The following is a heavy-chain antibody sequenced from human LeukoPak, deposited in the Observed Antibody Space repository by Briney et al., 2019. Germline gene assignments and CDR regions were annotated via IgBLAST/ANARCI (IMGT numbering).Heavy chain of an antibody. Sequence: QPGGSLRLSCAASGFTFSSYEMNWVRQAPGKGLEWVSYISSSGSTIYYADSVKGRFTISGDNAKNSLFLQMNSLRAEDTAVYYCASSLQWLGIFFDYWGQGTLVTVSS. CDR2: ISSSGSTI. J-gene: IGHJ4*02. D-gene: IGHD6-19*01. CDR3: ASSLQWLGIFFDY. CDR1: GFTFSSYE. V-gene: IGHV3-48*03.